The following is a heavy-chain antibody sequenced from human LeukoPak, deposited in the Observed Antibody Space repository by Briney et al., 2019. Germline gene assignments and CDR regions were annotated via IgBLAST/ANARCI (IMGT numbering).Heavy chain of an antibody. CDR1: GYTFTSYG. CDR3: ARDLATTVPLGDFDY. D-gene: IGHD3-10*01. V-gene: IGHV1-18*01. Sequence: GASVKVSCKASGYTFTSYGISWVRQAPGQGLEWMGWIIAYNNNTNYAQKFQGRVTMTTDTSTSTAYMELRSLRSDDTAVYYCARDLATTVPLGDFDYWGQGTLVTVSS. J-gene: IGHJ4*02. CDR2: IIAYNNNT.